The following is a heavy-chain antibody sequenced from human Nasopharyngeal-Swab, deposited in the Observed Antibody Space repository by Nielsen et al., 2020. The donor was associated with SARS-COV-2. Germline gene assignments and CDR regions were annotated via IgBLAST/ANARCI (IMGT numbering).Heavy chain of an antibody. Sequence: LSSIAPGGPISSYHWSWTRQPPGKGLAWTGYIYYRGSTHYNHTLKSRVTISVDTSKNQFSLKLSSVTAADTAVYYCARAYYYGSGSSFDSWGQGTLVTVSS. CDR1: GGPISSYH. CDR2: IYYRGST. CDR3: ARAYYYGSGSSFDS. V-gene: IGHV4-59*01. J-gene: IGHJ4*02. D-gene: IGHD3-10*01.